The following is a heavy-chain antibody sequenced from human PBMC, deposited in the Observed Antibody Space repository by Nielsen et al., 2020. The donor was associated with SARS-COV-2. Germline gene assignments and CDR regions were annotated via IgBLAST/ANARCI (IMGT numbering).Heavy chain of an antibody. CDR3: ARVIVGATTEYYYMDV. Sequence: GGSLRLSCAASGFTFSSYWMHWVRQAPGKGLVWVSRINSDGSSTSYADSVKGRFTISRDNAKNTLYLQMNSLRAEDTAVYYCARVIVGATTEYYYMDVWGQGTTVTVSS. V-gene: IGHV3-74*01. CDR1: GFTFSSYW. CDR2: INSDGSST. J-gene: IGHJ6*03. D-gene: IGHD1-26*01.